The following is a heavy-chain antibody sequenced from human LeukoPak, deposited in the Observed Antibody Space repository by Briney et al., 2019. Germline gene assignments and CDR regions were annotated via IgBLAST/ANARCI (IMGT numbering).Heavy chain of an antibody. CDR1: GFTFSSYG. Sequence: GGSLRLSCAASGFTFSSYGMHWVRQAPGKGLEWVAVISYDGSNKYYADSVKGRFTISRDNPKNTLYLQMNSLRAEDTAVYYCAKGHRRGYSYGPTRDAFDIWGQGTVVTVSS. J-gene: IGHJ3*02. CDR3: AKGHRRGYSYGPTRDAFDI. CDR2: ISYDGSNK. D-gene: IGHD5-18*01. V-gene: IGHV3-30*18.